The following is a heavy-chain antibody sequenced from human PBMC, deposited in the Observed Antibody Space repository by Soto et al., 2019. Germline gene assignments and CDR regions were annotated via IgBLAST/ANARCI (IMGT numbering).Heavy chain of an antibody. D-gene: IGHD3-16*01. CDR3: ARLFGSIYYFDY. Sequence: SETLSLTCTVSGGSISSSSYYWGWIRQPPGKGLEWIGSIYYSGSTYYNPSLKSRVTISVDTSKNQFSLKLSSVTAADTAVYYCARLFGSIYYFDYWGQGTLVTVSS. J-gene: IGHJ4*02. CDR1: GGSISSSSYY. V-gene: IGHV4-39*01. CDR2: IYYSGST.